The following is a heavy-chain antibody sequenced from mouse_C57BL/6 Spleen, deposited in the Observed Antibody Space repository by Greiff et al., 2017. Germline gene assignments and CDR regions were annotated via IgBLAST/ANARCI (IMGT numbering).Heavy chain of an antibody. CDR3: ARDRGQLRLHAYYFDY. Sequence: EVQGVESGGGLVKPGGSLKLSCAASGFTFSSYAMSWVRQTPEKRLEWVATISDGGSYTYYPDNVKGRFTISRDNAKNNLYLQMSHLKSEDTAMYYCARDRGQLRLHAYYFDYWGQGTTLTVSS. CDR1: GFTFSSYA. V-gene: IGHV5-4*01. D-gene: IGHD3-2*02. CDR2: ISDGGSYT. J-gene: IGHJ2*01.